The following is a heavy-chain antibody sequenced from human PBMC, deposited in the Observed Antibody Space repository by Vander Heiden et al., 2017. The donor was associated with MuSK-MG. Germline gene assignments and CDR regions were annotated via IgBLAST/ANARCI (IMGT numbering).Heavy chain of an antibody. J-gene: IGHJ4*02. CDR2: ISYDGGNK. D-gene: IGHD5-18*01. Sequence: QVQLVESGGGVVQPGRSLRLSCAASGFAFSNYAMHWVRQAPGKGLEWVALISYDGGNKYYADSVKGRFTISRDNSKNTLYLQMNSLRAEDTAVFYCASLYNYGAPGYWGQGTLVTVSS. V-gene: IGHV3-30*04. CDR1: GFAFSNYA. CDR3: ASLYNYGAPGY.